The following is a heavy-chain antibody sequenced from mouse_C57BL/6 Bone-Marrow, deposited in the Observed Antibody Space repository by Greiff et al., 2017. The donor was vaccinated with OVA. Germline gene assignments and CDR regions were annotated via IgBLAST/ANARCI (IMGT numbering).Heavy chain of an antibody. CDR2: ISYDGSN. V-gene: IGHV3-6*01. Sequence: EVQLVESGPGLVKPSQSLSLTCSVTGYSITSGYYWNWIRQFPGNKLEWMGYISYDGSNNYNPSLKNRISITRDTSKNQFFLKLNSVTTEDTATYYCARNYYGSSSRYYAMDYWGQGTSVTVSS. J-gene: IGHJ4*01. D-gene: IGHD1-1*01. CDR1: GYSITSGYY. CDR3: ARNYYGSSSRYYAMDY.